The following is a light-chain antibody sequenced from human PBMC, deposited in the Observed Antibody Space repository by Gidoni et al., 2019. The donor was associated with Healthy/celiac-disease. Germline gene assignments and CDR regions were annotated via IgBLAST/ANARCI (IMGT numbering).Light chain of an antibody. CDR3: QQRSNWPPLT. J-gene: IGKJ4*01. Sequence: ELVLTQSPATLSLSPGARATLSCRASQSVSRYLAWYQQKPGQAPRLLIYDASNSATGIPASFSGSGSGTDFTVTISSLEPEDFAVYYCQQRSNWPPLTFGGGTKVEIK. V-gene: IGKV3-11*01. CDR1: QSVSRY. CDR2: DAS.